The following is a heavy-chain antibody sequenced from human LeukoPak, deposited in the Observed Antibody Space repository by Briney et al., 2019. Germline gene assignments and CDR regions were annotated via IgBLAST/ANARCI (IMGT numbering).Heavy chain of an antibody. V-gene: IGHV5-51*01. J-gene: IGHJ2*01. CDR1: GYDFTSYW. CDR2: IYPSDSDI. Sequence: GESLKISCQASGYDFTSYWIGWVRQLPGKGLGWMGIIYPSDSDIRYSPSFQGEVTISADKAITTAYVQWSSLKASDTAMYYCARRRDGYNNLDFWGRGTLVTVSS. D-gene: IGHD5-24*01. CDR3: ARRRDGYNNLDF.